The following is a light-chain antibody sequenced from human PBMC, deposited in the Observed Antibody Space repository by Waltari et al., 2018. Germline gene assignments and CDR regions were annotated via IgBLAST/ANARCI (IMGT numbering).Light chain of an antibody. CDR2: GAS. CDR3: QQYGSSPT. Sequence: EIVLTQSPGTLSLSPGERATLSCRASQSVSRSYLAWYQHKPGQAPRLLIYGASSRATGIPDRFSGSWSGTDFTLTISRLEPEDFAVYYCQQYGSSPTFGPGTKVDIK. CDR1: QSVSRSY. J-gene: IGKJ3*01. V-gene: IGKV3-20*01.